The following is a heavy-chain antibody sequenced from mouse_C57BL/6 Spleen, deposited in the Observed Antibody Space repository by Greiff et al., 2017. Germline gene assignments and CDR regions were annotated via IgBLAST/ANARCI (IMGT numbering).Heavy chain of an antibody. CDR1: GFNIKDYY. CDR2: IDPEDGET. Sequence: VQLQQSGAELVKPGASVKLSCTASGFNIKDYYMHWVKQRTEQGLEWIGRIDPEDGETKYAPNFQGKATITADTSSNTAYLQLSSLTSEDTAVYYCARGGNYGSSYAYFDYWGQGTTLTVSS. D-gene: IGHD1-1*01. CDR3: ARGGNYGSSYAYFDY. V-gene: IGHV14-2*01. J-gene: IGHJ2*01.